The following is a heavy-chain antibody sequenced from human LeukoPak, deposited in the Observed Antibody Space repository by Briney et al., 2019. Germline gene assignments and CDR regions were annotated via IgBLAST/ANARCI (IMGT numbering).Heavy chain of an antibody. CDR2: ISSSSSTI. V-gene: IGHV3-48*02. Sequence: GGSLRLSCAASGFTFSSYSMNWVRQAPGKGLEWVSYISSSSSTIYYADSVKGRFTISRDNAKNSLYLQMNSLRDGDTAVYYCARQYSYRFDPWGQGTLVTVSS. J-gene: IGHJ5*02. CDR1: GFTFSSYS. CDR3: ARQYSYRFDP. D-gene: IGHD5-18*01.